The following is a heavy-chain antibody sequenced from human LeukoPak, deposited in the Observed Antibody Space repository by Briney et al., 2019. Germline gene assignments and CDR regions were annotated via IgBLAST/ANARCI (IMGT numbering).Heavy chain of an antibody. J-gene: IGHJ6*02. CDR2: IKQDGSEK. D-gene: IGHD6-19*01. Sequence: GGSLRLSCAASGFTFSSYWMSWVRQAPGKGLEWVANIKQDGSEKYYVDSVEGRFTISRDNAKNSLYLQMNSLRAEDTAVYYCARAGYSSGWYHADYYYGMDVWGQGTTVTVSS. V-gene: IGHV3-7*01. CDR1: GFTFSSYW. CDR3: ARAGYSSGWYHADYYYGMDV.